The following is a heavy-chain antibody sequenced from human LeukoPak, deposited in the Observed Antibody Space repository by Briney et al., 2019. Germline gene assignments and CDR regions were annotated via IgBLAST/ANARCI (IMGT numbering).Heavy chain of an antibody. CDR2: ISNNGGST. J-gene: IGHJ4*02. Sequence: PGGSLRLSCLASEFTLSSYIMHWLRQAPGKGLEYVSAISNNGGSTYYADSVKGRFTISRDNSKTTLYLQMNSLRPEDTAVYYCVRSVTTLSDFHNWGQGTLVTVSS. CDR3: VRSVTTLSDFHN. D-gene: IGHD4-17*01. CDR1: EFTLSSYI. V-gene: IGHV3-64D*09.